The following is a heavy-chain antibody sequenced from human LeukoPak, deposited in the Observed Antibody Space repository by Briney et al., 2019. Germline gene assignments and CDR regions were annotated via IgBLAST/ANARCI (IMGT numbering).Heavy chain of an antibody. CDR3: ARGEDNGDDFDY. CDR2: INPKSGT. Sequence: ASVKVSCKVSGYTLTELSMHWVRQAPGQGLEWMGWINPKSGTKYAQKFQGRVTMTRDTSISTAYMEPSRLRSDDTAVYYCARGEDNGDDFDYWGQGTLVTVSS. J-gene: IGHJ4*02. V-gene: IGHV1-2*02. CDR1: GYTLTELS. D-gene: IGHD4-17*01.